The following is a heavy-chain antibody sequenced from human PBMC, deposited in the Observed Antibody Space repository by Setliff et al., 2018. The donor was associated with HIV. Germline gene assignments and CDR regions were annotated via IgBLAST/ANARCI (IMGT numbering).Heavy chain of an antibody. J-gene: IGHJ3*02. CDR1: GYTFTGYY. Sequence: ASVKVSCKASGYTFTGYYMHWVRQAPGQGLEWMGRINPNSGGTNCAQECQGRVTMTRDTSISTAYMELSRLRSDDTAVYYCARGTRVGANDAFDIWGQGTMVTVSS. V-gene: IGHV1-2*06. CDR2: INPNSGGT. CDR3: ARGTRVGANDAFDI. D-gene: IGHD1-26*01.